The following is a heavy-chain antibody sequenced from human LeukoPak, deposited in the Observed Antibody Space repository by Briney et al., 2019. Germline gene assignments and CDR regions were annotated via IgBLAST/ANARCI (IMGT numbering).Heavy chain of an antibody. J-gene: IGHJ4*02. CDR1: GFTFIDHY. V-gene: IGHV3-23*01. CDR2: ISNGGTNT. CDR3: AKDFVYGSRFPRPLDY. Sequence: GGSLRLSCEASGFTFIDHYMDWVRQAPGRGLEWVSGISNGGTNTYYTDSVKGRFTISRDNSRNTLYLQMNSLRADDTARYYCAKDFVYGSRFPRPLDYWGQGTLVTVSS. D-gene: IGHD3-3*01.